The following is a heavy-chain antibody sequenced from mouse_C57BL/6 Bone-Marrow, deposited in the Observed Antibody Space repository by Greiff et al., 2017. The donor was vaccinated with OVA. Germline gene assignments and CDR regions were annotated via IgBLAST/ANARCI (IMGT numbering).Heavy chain of an antibody. CDR1: GYTFTSYW. J-gene: IGHJ3*01. CDR2: IDPSDSET. CDR3: ARRGGYPAWFAY. V-gene: IGHV1-52*01. D-gene: IGHD2-2*01. Sequence: QVQLQQPGAELVRPGSSVKLSCKASGYTFTSYWMHWVKQRPIQGLEWIGNIDPSDSETHYNQKFKDKATLTVDKSSSTVYMQLSSLTSEDSAVYYCARRGGYPAWFAYWGQGTLVTVSA.